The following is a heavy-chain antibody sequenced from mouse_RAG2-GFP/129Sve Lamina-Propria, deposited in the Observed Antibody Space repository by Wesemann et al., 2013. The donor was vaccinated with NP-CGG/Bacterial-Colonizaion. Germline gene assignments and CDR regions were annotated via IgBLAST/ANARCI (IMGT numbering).Heavy chain of an antibody. CDR2: IDPSDSYT. J-gene: IGHJ4*01. Sequence: QVQLQQPGAELVKPGASVKMSCKASGYTFTSYWMHWVKQRPGQGLEWIGVIDPSDSYTNYNQKFKGKATLTVDTSSSTAYMQLSSLTSEDSAVYYCARGWDGNAMDYWGQGTSVTVSS. D-gene: IGHD4-1*01. CDR3: ARGWDGNAMDY. CDR1: GYTFTSYW. V-gene: IGHV1-50*01.